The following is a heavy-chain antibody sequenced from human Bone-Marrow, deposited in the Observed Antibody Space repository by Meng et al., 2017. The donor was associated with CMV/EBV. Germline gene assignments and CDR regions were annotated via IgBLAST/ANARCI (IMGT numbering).Heavy chain of an antibody. CDR3: ARCFYYYDSSGYYYDSFDY. CDR2: IYYSGST. CDR1: GGSISSGDYY. D-gene: IGHD3-22*01. J-gene: IGHJ4*02. Sequence: SETLSLTCSVAGGSISSGDYYWSWIRQPPGKGLEWIGYIYYSGSTYYNPSLKSRVTISVDTSKNQFSLKLSSVTAADTAVYYCARCFYYYDSSGYYYDSFDYWGQGTLVTVSS. V-gene: IGHV4-30-4*08.